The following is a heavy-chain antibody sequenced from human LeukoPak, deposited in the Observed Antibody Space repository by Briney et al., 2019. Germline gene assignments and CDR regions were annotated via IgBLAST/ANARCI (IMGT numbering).Heavy chain of an antibody. V-gene: IGHV1-69*04. CDR1: GGTFSSYA. Sequence: AASVKVSCKASGGTFSSYAISWVRQAPGQGLEWMGRIIPILGIANYAQKFQGRVTITADKSTSTAYMELSSLRSEDTAVYYCARSEFSSSWYDWFDPWGQGTLVTVSS. CDR2: IIPILGIA. D-gene: IGHD6-13*01. CDR3: ARSEFSSSWYDWFDP. J-gene: IGHJ5*02.